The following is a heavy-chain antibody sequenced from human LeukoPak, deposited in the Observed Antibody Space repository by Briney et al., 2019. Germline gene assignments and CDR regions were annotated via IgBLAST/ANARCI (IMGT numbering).Heavy chain of an antibody. CDR3: ARHGEGSLRYYFDY. CDR2: IYTSGST. V-gene: IGHV4-4*07. J-gene: IGHJ4*02. D-gene: IGHD4-17*01. CDR1: GGSISSYY. Sequence: SETLSLTCTVPGGSISSYYWSWIRQPAGKGLEWIGRIYTSGSTNYNPSLKSRVTMSVVTSKNQFSLKLSSVTAADTAVYYCARHGEGSLRYYFDYWGQGTLVTVSS.